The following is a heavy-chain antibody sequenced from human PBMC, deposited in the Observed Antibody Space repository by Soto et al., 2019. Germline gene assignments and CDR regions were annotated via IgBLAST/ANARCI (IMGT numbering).Heavy chain of an antibody. Sequence: QVQLVQSGAELKKPGASVKVSCKASGYTFTAYYIHWVRQAPGQGLEWMGWINPNSGATNYAQKFQDWVTLTRDTSIDTVYMEVSRLRSDDTAVYFCARDRSGSSRRDWFDPWGQGTLVSVSS. CDR1: GYTFTAYY. CDR3: ARDRSGSSRRDWFDP. V-gene: IGHV1-2*04. CDR2: INPNSGAT. J-gene: IGHJ5*02. D-gene: IGHD3-10*01.